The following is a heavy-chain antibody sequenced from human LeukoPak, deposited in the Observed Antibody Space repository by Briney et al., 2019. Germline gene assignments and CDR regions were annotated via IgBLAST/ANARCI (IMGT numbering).Heavy chain of an antibody. J-gene: IGHJ2*01. V-gene: IGHV3-30*01. D-gene: IGHD4-17*01. CDR3: ARDGRWGDYGDYVAHWYFDL. Sequence: GRSLRLSCAASGFTFSSYAMHWVRQAPGKGLEWVAVISYDGSNKYYADSVKGRFTISRDNSKNTLYLQMNSLRAEDTAVYYCARDGRWGDYGDYVAHWYFDLWGRGTLVIVSS. CDR1: GFTFSSYA. CDR2: ISYDGSNK.